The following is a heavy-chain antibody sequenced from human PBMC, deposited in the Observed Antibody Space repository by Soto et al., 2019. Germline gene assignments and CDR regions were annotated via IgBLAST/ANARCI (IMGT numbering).Heavy chain of an antibody. D-gene: IGHD3-16*02. J-gene: IGHJ5*02. V-gene: IGHV5-10-1*01. CDR3: VNHYYRCSTYHGWFDP. CDR2: VDPRDSYT. Sequence: PGESLRNSCKGSGYSFTTFWITWVRQMPGKGLEWMGTVDPRDSYTNYSPSFQGHVTISADKSISTAYLQWSSLKASDTAIYYCVNHYYRCSTYHGWFDPWSQGSLVIVSA. CDR1: GYSFTTFW.